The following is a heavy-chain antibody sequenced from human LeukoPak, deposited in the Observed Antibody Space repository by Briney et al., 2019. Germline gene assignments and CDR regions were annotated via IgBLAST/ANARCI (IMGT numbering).Heavy chain of an antibody. CDR3: ARDSGRFDVFDI. CDR1: VFTVSTNY. D-gene: IGHD3-10*01. V-gene: IGHV3-53*01. Sequence: PGGSLRLSCAASVFTVSTNYMSWVRQAPGKGLEWVSVIYSDGRTYYADSVKGRFTISRDNSKNTLYLQMNSLRAEDTAVYYCARDSGRFDVFDIWGQGTMVTVSS. J-gene: IGHJ3*02. CDR2: IYSDGRT.